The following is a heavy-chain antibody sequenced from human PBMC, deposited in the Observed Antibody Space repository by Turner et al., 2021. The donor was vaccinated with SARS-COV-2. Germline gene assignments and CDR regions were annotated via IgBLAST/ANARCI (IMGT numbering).Heavy chain of an antibody. CDR3: ARDRSTYYDFWSGYWHFDY. D-gene: IGHD3-3*01. J-gene: IGHJ4*02. CDR2: INQDGSEK. CDR1: GFTFSSYW. Sequence: EVQLVDSGGGLVQPGGSLRLSCAASGFTFSSYWMSWVRQAPGKGLEWVANINQDGSEKYYVDSVKGRFTISRDNAKNSLYLQMNSLRAEDTAVYYCARDRSTYYDFWSGYWHFDYWGQGTLVTVSS. V-gene: IGHV3-7*01.